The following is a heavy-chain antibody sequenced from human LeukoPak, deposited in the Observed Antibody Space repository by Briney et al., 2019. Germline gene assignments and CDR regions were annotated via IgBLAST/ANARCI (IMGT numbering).Heavy chain of an antibody. V-gene: IGHV3-23*01. J-gene: IGHJ6*02. CDR2: ISGSGGST. D-gene: IGHD5-18*01. Sequence: GGSLRLSCAASGFTFSSYAISWVRQAPGKGLEWVSGISGSGGSTYYADSVKGRFTISRDNSKNTLYLQMNSLRAEDTAVYYCAKEYSYDGFREFYYYYYGMDVWGQGTTVTVSS. CDR1: GFTFSSYA. CDR3: AKEYSYDGFREFYYYYYGMDV.